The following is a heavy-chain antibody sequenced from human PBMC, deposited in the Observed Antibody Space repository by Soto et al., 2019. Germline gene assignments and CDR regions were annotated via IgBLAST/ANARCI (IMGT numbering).Heavy chain of an antibody. J-gene: IGHJ3*02. D-gene: IGHD3-10*01. CDR3: ARDGPMDRAFDI. V-gene: IGHV1-18*04. CDR2: ISAYNGNT. Sequence: ASVKVSCKASGYTFTSYYMHWVRQAPGQGLEWMGWISAYNGNTNYAQKLQGRVTMTTDTSTSTAYMELRSLRSDDTAVYYCARDGPMDRAFDIWGQGTMVTVS. CDR1: GYTFTSYY.